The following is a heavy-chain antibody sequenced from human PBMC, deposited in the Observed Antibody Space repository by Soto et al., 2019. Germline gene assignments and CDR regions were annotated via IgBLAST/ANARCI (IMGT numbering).Heavy chain of an antibody. Sequence: GESLKISCKASGYSFASYWIAWMRQLPGKGLEWMGIIYPGDSDTRYSPSFQGQVTISADKSISTAYLQWSSLEASDTAMYYCARQGGITSIYWVDPWSQGSLVTVSS. CDR1: GYSFASYW. V-gene: IGHV5-51*01. CDR3: ARQGGITSIYWVDP. J-gene: IGHJ5*02. CDR2: IYPGDSDT. D-gene: IGHD1-20*01.